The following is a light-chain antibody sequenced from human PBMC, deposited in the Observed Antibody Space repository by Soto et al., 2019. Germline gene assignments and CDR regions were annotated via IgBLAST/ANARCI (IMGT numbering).Light chain of an antibody. CDR3: QQYGDSPRS. CDR2: HAS. V-gene: IGKV1-12*01. Sequence: DIQMTQSPSSVSASVEDRVTITCRASQGISSWLAWYQQKPGKAPKLLIYHASRRATGTPDRFSVSGSGTDFTLTISRLEPGDFAVYYCQQYGDSPRSFGQGTKVDI. J-gene: IGKJ1*01. CDR1: QGISSW.